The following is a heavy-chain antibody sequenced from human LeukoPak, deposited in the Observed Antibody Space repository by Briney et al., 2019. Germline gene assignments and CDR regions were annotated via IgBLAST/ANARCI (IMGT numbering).Heavy chain of an antibody. Sequence: ASVTVSCKASGNTFTDYYMHWVRQAPGQGLEWMGWINPNSGGTYYAQKFQGRVTMTRDTSISTAYMELSRLRSDDTAVYYCGRDYYGSGSYDSEDYWGQGTLVTVSS. V-gene: IGHV1-2*02. J-gene: IGHJ4*02. D-gene: IGHD3-10*01. CDR1: GNTFTDYY. CDR3: GRDYYGSGSYDSEDY. CDR2: INPNSGGT.